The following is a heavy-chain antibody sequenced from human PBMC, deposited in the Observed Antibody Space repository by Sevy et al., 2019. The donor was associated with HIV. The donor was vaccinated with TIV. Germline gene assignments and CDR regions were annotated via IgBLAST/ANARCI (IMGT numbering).Heavy chain of an antibody. J-gene: IGHJ6*02. D-gene: IGHD2-15*01. Sequence: GGSLRLSCAASGFTFSSYIMNWVRQAPGKGLEWVSSISSSSSYIYYADSVKGRFTISRDNAKNSLYLQMNSLRAEDTAVYYCARGYCSGGSCFHHYYYGMDVWGQGTTVTVSS. CDR3: ARGYCSGGSCFHHYYYGMDV. CDR1: GFTFSSYI. CDR2: ISSSSSYI. V-gene: IGHV3-21*01.